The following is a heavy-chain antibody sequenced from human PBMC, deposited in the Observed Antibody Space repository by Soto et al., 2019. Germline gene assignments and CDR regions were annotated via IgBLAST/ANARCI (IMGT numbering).Heavy chain of an antibody. J-gene: IGHJ4*02. D-gene: IGHD2-21*02. CDR1: GYMFSDYT. CDR2: INAGNGNT. CDR3: ARGGVMTAYDY. V-gene: IGHV1-3*01. Sequence: QVQLVQSGAEVRKPGASVKVSCKTSGYMFSDYTMIWVRQAPGQSLEWMGWINAGNGNTKYSQKMQGRVTMIRDTSASTIYMDLRGLRSEDTATYYCARGGVMTAYDYWGQGTLVTLSS.